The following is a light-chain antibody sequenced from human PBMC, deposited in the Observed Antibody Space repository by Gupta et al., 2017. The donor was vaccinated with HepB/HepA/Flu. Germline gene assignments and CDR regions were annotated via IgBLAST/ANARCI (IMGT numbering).Light chain of an antibody. V-gene: IGLV1-40*01. CDR3: QSYDSTLNGYV. CDR1: SSDIEATYD. CDR2: GNS. Sequence: QSVLTQPPSVSGAPGQSVTISCTGGSSDIEATYDVHWYQQVPGTAPKLLIYGNSNRPSGVPDRFSVSKSGTSASLAISGLQAEDEAHYYCQSYDSTLNGYVFGTGTEVTV. J-gene: IGLJ1*01.